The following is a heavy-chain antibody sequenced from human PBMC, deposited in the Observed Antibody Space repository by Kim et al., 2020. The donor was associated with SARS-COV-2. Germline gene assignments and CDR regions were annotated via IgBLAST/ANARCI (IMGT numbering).Heavy chain of an antibody. CDR3: AKDRLESGSWGYDY. J-gene: IGHJ4*02. CDR2: ISGSSGGT. D-gene: IGHD1-26*01. Sequence: GGSLRLSCAASGFTFSTNSMSWVRQVPGKGLQWVATISGSSGGTFYADSVKGRFTISRDNSKNTLYLQMNSLRVEDTALYHCAKDRLESGSWGYDYWGQGSLVTVSS. CDR1: GFTFSTNS. V-gene: IGHV3-23*01.